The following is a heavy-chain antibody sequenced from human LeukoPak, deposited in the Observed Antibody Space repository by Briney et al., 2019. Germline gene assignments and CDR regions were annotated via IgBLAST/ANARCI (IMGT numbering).Heavy chain of an antibody. V-gene: IGHV4-59*08. Sequence: SETLSLTCIVSGGSISSDYWTWIRQTPGKGLEWIGHIYYSGDSNYNPSLRRRATISVDTSKNQVSLKLSAVTAADTAVYCARRTYDYESGGYYYGRGWFDPWGQGTLVTVSS. CDR3: ARRTYDYESGGYYYGRGWFDP. J-gene: IGHJ5*02. D-gene: IGHD3-22*01. CDR2: IYYSGDS. CDR1: GGSISSDY.